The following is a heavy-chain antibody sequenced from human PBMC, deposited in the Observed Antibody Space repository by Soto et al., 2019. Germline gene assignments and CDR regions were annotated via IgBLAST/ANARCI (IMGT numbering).Heavy chain of an antibody. J-gene: IGHJ4*02. V-gene: IGHV4-38-2*01. CDR3: ARCTMSAGKECDY. Sequence: SETLSLTCDVSGYSISSGYYWGWIRHPPGKGLEWSGIIFNTGGTYSNPSLKSRVTLSVETSTNQLSLILRSVTAADTAVYYCARCTMSAGKECDYWGQAKLVTVSS. D-gene: IGHD3-10*02. CDR1: GYSISSGYY. CDR2: IFNTGGT.